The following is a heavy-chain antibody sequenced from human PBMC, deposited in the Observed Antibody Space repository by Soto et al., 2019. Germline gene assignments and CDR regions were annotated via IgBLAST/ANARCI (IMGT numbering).Heavy chain of an antibody. CDR2: ISGSGGST. CDR1: GFTFSSYA. V-gene: IGHV3-23*01. Sequence: PGGSLRLSCAASGFTFSSYAMSWVRQAPGKGLEWVSAISGSGGSTYYADSVKGRFTISRDNSKNTLYLQMNSLRAEDTAVYYCARVLCSGGSCYNPDYWGQGTLVTVSS. D-gene: IGHD2-15*01. J-gene: IGHJ4*02. CDR3: ARVLCSGGSCYNPDY.